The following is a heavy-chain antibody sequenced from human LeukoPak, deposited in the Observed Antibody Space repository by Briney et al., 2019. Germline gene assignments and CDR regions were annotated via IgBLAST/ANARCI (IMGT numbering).Heavy chain of an antibody. Sequence: GRSLRLSCAASGFTFRSYAMHWVRQAPGKGLEWVAVISYDGSNKYYADSVKGRFTIFRDNSKNTLYLEMNSLRGEDTAVYYCARGGSEYSSSFFDYWGQGTLVTVSS. V-gene: IGHV3-30*01. CDR1: GFTFRSYA. CDR3: ARGGSEYSSSFFDY. J-gene: IGHJ4*02. D-gene: IGHD6-6*01. CDR2: ISYDGSNK.